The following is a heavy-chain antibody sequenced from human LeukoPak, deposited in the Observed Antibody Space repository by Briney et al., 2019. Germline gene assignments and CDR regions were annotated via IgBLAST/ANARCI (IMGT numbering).Heavy chain of an antibody. CDR2: INTGGGRT. Sequence: ASVKVSCKASGYTFASYYIHWVRQAPGEGLEWVGLINTGGGRTNYVQSLQGRVTLTRDTSTNTFYMELSSLRSEDTAVYYCARVYYCTSTSCYGPQYYFDLWGQGTLVTVSS. J-gene: IGHJ4*02. V-gene: IGHV1-46*03. CDR3: ARVYYCTSTSCYGPQYYFDL. D-gene: IGHD2-2*01. CDR1: GYTFASYY.